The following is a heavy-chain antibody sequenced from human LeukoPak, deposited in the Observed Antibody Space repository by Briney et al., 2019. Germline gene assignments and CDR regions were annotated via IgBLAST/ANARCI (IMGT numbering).Heavy chain of an antibody. CDR3: AREAYGGYSDY. V-gene: IGHV3-30-3*01. D-gene: IGHD4/OR15-4a*01. Sequence: PGRSLRLSCAASGFTFSSYAMHWVRQAPGKGLEWVAVISYDGSNKYYADSVKGRFTISRDNSKNTLYLQMNSLRAEDTAVYYCAREAYGGYSDYWGQGTLVTVSS. CDR2: ISYDGSNK. CDR1: GFTFSSYA. J-gene: IGHJ4*02.